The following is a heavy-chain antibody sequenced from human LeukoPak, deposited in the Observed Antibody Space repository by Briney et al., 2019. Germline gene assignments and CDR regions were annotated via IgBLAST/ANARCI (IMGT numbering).Heavy chain of an antibody. CDR1: GYTLTELS. CDR3: ATDRDGGNPAFDY. Sequence: ASVNVSCNVSGYTLTELSMHWVRQATGKGLEWMGGFDPEDGETIYAQKFQGRVTMTEDTSTDTAYMELSSLRSEDTAVYYCATDRDGGNPAFDYWGQGTLVTVSS. CDR2: FDPEDGET. V-gene: IGHV1-24*01. J-gene: IGHJ4*02. D-gene: IGHD4-23*01.